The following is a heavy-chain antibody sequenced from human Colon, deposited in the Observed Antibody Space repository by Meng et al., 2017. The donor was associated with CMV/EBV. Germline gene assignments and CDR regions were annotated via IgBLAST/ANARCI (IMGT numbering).Heavy chain of an antibody. J-gene: IGHJ6*02. D-gene: IGHD3-9*01. CDR2: FYSGGGT. CDR1: GFTVSGNY. CDR3: AREVRYFDWFPGMDV. Sequence: GESLKISCAASGFTVSGNYMSWVRQAPGKGLEWVSVFYSGGGTYYADSVKGRFTISRDNSKNTLYLQMNSLRAEDTAVYYCAREVRYFDWFPGMDVWGQGTTVTVSS. V-gene: IGHV3-53*01.